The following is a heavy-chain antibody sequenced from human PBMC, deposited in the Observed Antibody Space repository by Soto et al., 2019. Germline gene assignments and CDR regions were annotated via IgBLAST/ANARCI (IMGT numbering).Heavy chain of an antibody. J-gene: IGHJ4*02. Sequence: ASVKVSCKASGYTFTSYDINWVRQATGQGLEWMGWMNPNSGNTGYAQKFQGRVTITADESTSTAYMELSSLRSEDTAVYYCARGRDYASYFDYWGQGPLVTVSS. CDR1: GYTFTSYD. CDR3: ARGRDYASYFDY. CDR2: MNPNSGNT. D-gene: IGHD4-17*01. V-gene: IGHV1-8*01.